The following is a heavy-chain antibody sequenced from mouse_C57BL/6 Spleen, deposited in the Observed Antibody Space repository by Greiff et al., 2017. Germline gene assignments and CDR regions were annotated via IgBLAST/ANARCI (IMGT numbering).Heavy chain of an antibody. D-gene: IGHD1-1*01. V-gene: IGHV1-26*01. J-gene: IGHJ1*03. CDR1: GYTFTDYY. CDR2: INPNNGGT. Sequence: EVQLQQSGPELVKPGASVKISCKASGYTFTDYYMNWVKQSHGKSLEWIGDINPNNGGTSYNQKFKGKATLTVDKSSSTAYMELRSLTSEDSAVYYCAPIYGSRSHWYFDVWGTGTTVTVSS. CDR3: APIYGSRSHWYFDV.